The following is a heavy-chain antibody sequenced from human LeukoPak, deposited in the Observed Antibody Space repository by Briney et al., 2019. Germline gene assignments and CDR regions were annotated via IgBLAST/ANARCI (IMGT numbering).Heavy chain of an antibody. CDR1: GGSFSGYY. CDR3: ARRKAGPWGNWFDP. D-gene: IGHD6-13*01. J-gene: IGHJ5*02. V-gene: IGHV4-34*01. CDR2: INHSGST. Sequence: SETLSLTCAVYGGSFSGYYWSWIRQPPGKGLEWIGEINHSGSTNYNPSLKSRVTISVDTSKNQFSLKLSSVTAADTAVYYCARRKAGPWGNWFDPWGQGTLVTVSS.